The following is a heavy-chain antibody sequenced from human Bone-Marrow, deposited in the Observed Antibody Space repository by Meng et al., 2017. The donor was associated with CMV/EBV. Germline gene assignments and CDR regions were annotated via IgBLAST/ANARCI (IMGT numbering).Heavy chain of an antibody. V-gene: IGHV1-46*01. D-gene: IGHD3-3*01. J-gene: IGHJ6*02. CDR3: ARSAYDFWHGVYSGVVDYNGMDV. Sequence: ASVKVSCKASGYTATTSYIHWVRQAPGQGLEWMGILNPNGGTTKCAEKFLGRVTMTSDTSTGTVYMEMTSLRSEDTAVYYCARSAYDFWHGVYSGVVDYNGMDVWGQGTTVTVSS. CDR1: GYTATTSY. CDR2: LNPNGGTT.